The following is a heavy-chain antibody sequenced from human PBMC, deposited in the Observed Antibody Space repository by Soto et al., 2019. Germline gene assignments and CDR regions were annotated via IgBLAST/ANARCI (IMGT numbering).Heavy chain of an antibody. Sequence: GESLKISCKGSGYSFTSYWISWVRQMPGKGLEWMGRIDPSDSYTNYSPSFQGHVTISADKSISTAYLQWSSLKASDTAMYYCARPGGYCSSRFSHYYYYYGMDVWGQGTTVTVSS. V-gene: IGHV5-10-1*01. J-gene: IGHJ6*02. D-gene: IGHD6-6*01. CDR1: GYSFTSYW. CDR3: ARPGGYCSSRFSHYYYYYGMDV. CDR2: IDPSDSYT.